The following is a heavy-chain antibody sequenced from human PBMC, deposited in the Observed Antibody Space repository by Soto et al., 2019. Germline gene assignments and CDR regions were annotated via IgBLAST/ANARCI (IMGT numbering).Heavy chain of an antibody. Sequence: SETLSLTCAVYGGSFSGYYWSWIRQPPGKGLEWIGEINHSGSTNYNPSLKSRVTISVDTSKNQFSLKLSSVTAADTAVYYCASITIAAAGTFGYWGQGTLVTVSS. D-gene: IGHD6-13*01. V-gene: IGHV4-34*01. J-gene: IGHJ4*02. CDR1: GGSFSGYY. CDR3: ASITIAAAGTFGY. CDR2: INHSGST.